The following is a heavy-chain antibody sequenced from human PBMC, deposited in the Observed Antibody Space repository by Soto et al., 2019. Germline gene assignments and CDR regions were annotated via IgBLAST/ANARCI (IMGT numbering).Heavy chain of an antibody. V-gene: IGHV1-69*08. CDR3: ARDNPPLDHICGSYRTPFDY. Sequence: QVQLVQSGAEVKKPGSSVKVSCKASGGTFSSYTISWVRQAPGQGLEWMGRIIPILGIANYAQKFQGRVTITEDKSTITAYMELSSQRSEDTAVYYCARDNPPLDHICGSYRTPFDYWGQETLVSVSS. CDR2: IIPILGIA. J-gene: IGHJ4*02. D-gene: IGHD3-16*02. CDR1: GGTFSSYT.